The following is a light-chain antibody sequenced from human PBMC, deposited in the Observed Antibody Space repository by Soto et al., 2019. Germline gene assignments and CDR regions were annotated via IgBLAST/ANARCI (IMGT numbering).Light chain of an antibody. CDR3: QKYSSVPV. J-gene: IGKJ3*01. V-gene: IGKV1-27*01. CDR1: QDIRNF. Sequence: DLQMTQSPTSLSASVGDRVTITCRASQDIRNFVAWYQQKPGKAPKLLIYAASTLQSGVPSRFSRSGSGTDFTLTINSLQPEDVATYSGQKYSSVPVFGPGTKVEIK. CDR2: AAS.